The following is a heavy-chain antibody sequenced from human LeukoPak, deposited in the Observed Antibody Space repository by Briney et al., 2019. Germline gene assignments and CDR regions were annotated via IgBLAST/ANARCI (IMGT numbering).Heavy chain of an antibody. V-gene: IGHV4-59*01. CDR3: ARDTSGWYFNL. CDR1: GCSISSYY. J-gene: IGHJ2*01. Sequence: SETLSLTCTVSGCSISSYYWSWIRQFPVKGLVWIGYIHYSGRINYNPSLKSRVTMSIDTFKNQFSLNLTSVTAGDTAVYYCARDTSGWYFNLWGRGTLVTVSS. D-gene: IGHD1-26*01. CDR2: IHYSGRI.